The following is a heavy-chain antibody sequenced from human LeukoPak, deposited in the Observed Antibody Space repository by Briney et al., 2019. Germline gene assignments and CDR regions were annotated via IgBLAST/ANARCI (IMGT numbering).Heavy chain of an antibody. CDR1: GGSFSGYY. V-gene: IGHV4-4*07. J-gene: IGHJ6*03. CDR2: IYTSGST. CDR3: ARERVGSSYYMDV. Sequence: SETLSLTCAVYGGSFSGYYWSWIRQPAGKGLEWIGRIYTSGSTNYNPSLKSRVTISVDTPKNQFPLKLSSVTAADTAVYYCARERVGSSYYMDVWGKGTTVTISS.